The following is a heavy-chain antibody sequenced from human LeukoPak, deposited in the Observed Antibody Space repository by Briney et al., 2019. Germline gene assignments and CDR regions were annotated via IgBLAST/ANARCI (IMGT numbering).Heavy chain of an antibody. D-gene: IGHD1-1*01. V-gene: IGHV3-48*03. Sequence: GGSLRLSCAASGFTFSSYEMNWVRQAPGKGLEWVSYISSSSSTIYYADSVKGRFTISRDNAKNSLYLQMNSLRAEDTAVYYCARVSYNWNDDYGMDVWGQGTTITVSS. J-gene: IGHJ6*02. CDR3: ARVSYNWNDDYGMDV. CDR1: GFTFSSYE. CDR2: ISSSSSTI.